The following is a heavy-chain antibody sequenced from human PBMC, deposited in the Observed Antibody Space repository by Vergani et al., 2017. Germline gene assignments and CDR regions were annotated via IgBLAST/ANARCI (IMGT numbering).Heavy chain of an antibody. CDR3: ARETRDTQSSHDY. CDR2: TWYEGNNN. J-gene: IGHJ4*02. Sequence: QVQLVESGGGVVQPGRSLRLSCTPSSFKLGDYGMHWVRQAPGRGLEWVSMTWYEGNNNYYADTVKGRFTISKDISKNTLYLQMNSLRGDDTAVYYCARETRDTQSSHDYWGQGTLVTVSS. V-gene: IGHV3-33*01. CDR1: SFKLGDYG. D-gene: IGHD5-24*01.